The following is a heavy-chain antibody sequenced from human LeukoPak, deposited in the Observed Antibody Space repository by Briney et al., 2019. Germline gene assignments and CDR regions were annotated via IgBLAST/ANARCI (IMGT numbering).Heavy chain of an antibody. J-gene: IGHJ4*02. CDR3: ARRAGAYSHPYDY. Sequence: GGSLRLSCAASGFTFDDHGMSWARQAPGKGLEWVSGIKWDGGRTGYADSVKGRFTISRDNAKNSVYLQMNSLRAEDTAVYYCARRAGAYSHPYDYWGQGTLVTVSS. CDR2: IKWDGGRT. D-gene: IGHD4/OR15-4a*01. V-gene: IGHV3-20*04. CDR1: GFTFDDHG.